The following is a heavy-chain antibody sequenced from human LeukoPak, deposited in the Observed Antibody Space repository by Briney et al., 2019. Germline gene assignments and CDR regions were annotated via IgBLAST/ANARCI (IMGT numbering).Heavy chain of an antibody. CDR1: GLSFSSYE. J-gene: IGHJ4*02. V-gene: IGHV3-48*03. D-gene: IGHD3-22*01. CDR2: ISSSGSTI. CDR3: ARAGYYDSSHKD. Sequence: PGGSLRLSCAASGLSFSSYEMNWVRQAPGKGLEWVSYISSSGSTIYYADSVKGRFTISRDNAKNSLYLQMNSLRAEDTAVYYCARAGYYDSSHKDWGQGTLVTVSS.